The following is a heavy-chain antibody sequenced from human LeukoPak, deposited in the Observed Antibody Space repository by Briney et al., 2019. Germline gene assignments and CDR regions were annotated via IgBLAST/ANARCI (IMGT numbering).Heavy chain of an antibody. D-gene: IGHD3-10*01. J-gene: IGHJ4*02. CDR2: ISSNSSTI. CDR3: TRHVPDGAGTFDH. Sequence: PGGSLRLSCEASGLSFSRYSMNWVRQAPGKGMEWISYISSNSSTIKYADSVEGRFTISRDNARNSVYLQMNDLRGEDTAIYYCTRHVPDGAGTFDHWGQGTLVTVSS. V-gene: IGHV3-48*04. CDR1: GLSFSRYS.